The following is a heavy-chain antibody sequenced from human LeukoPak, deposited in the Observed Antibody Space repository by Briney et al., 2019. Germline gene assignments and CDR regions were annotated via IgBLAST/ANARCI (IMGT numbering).Heavy chain of an antibody. V-gene: IGHV3-21*01. CDR3: ARNQGDCSGGSCYRWGYYGIDV. D-gene: IGHD2-15*01. CDR1: GFTFSSYS. Sequence: GGSLRLSCAASGFTFSSYSMNWVRQAPGKGLEWVSSISSSSSYIYYADSVKGRFTISRDNAKNSLYLQMNSLRAEDTAVYYCARNQGDCSGGSCYRWGYYGIDVWGKGTTVTVSS. CDR2: ISSSSSYI. J-gene: IGHJ6*04.